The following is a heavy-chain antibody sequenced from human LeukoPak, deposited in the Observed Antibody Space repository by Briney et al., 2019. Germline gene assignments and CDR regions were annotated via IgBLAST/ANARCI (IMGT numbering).Heavy chain of an antibody. CDR1: GGSISSGSYY. Sequence: SETLSLTCTVSGGSISSGSYYWSWIRQPAGKGLEWIGRIYTSGSTNYNPSLKSRVTISVDTSKNQFSLKLSSVTAADTAVYYCARAKRQNSYGFDYWGQGTLVTVSS. V-gene: IGHV4-61*02. J-gene: IGHJ4*02. CDR2: IYTSGST. D-gene: IGHD5-18*01. CDR3: ARAKRQNSYGFDY.